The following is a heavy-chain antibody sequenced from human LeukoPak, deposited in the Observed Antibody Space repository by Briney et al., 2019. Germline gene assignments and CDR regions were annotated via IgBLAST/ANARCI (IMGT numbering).Heavy chain of an antibody. Sequence: GRSLRLSCAASGFTFSSYAMHWVRQAPGKGLEWVAVISYDGSNKCYADSVKGRFTISRDNSKNTLYLQMNSLRAEDTAVYYCARGMYYYDSSGYYGQYWGQGTLVTVSS. CDR3: ARGMYYYDSSGYYGQY. D-gene: IGHD3-22*01. CDR2: ISYDGSNK. J-gene: IGHJ4*02. CDR1: GFTFSSYA. V-gene: IGHV3-30*01.